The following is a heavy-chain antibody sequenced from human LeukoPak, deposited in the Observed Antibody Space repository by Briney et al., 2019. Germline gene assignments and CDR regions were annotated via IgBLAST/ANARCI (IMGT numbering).Heavy chain of an antibody. D-gene: IGHD5-24*01. CDR2: IRYDGSNK. CDR1: GFTFSSYG. V-gene: IGHV3-30*02. Sequence: GGSLRLSCAASGFTFSSYGMHWVRQAPGKGLEWVAFIRYDGSNKYQADSVKGRFTISRDNSKNTLYLQMNSLRADDTAVYYCAMKAVPRPRLHDAFDFWGQGTVVSVSS. J-gene: IGHJ3*01. CDR3: AMKAVPRPRLHDAFDF.